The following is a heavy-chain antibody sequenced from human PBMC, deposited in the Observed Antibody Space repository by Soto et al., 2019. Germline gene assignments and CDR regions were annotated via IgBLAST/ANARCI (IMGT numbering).Heavy chain of an antibody. CDR1: GFIFSAYP. D-gene: IGHD4-17*01. J-gene: IGHJ4*02. V-gene: IGHV3-64*01. CDR3: ARGDDYVPFDY. CDR2: IRTNGGST. Sequence: EVQLVESGGGLVQPGGSLRLSCAASGFIFSAYPMHWVRQAPGKGLEYVSAIRTNGGSTYYANSVKGRFTISRDNSKNTLYLQMGSLRAEDMALYYCARGDDYVPFDYWGQGTVVTVSS.